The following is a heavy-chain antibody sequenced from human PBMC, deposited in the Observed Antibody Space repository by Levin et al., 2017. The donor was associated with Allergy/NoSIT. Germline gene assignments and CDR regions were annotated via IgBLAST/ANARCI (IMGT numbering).Heavy chain of an antibody. CDR3: ARVLVGPAAIRGIFDY. CDR1: GFTFSSYS. J-gene: IGHJ4*02. CDR2: ISSSSSTI. Sequence: GESLKISCAASGFTFSSYSMNWVRQAPGKGLEWVSYISSSSSTIYYADSVKGRFTISRDNAKNSLYLQMNSLRDEDTAVYYCARVLVGPAAIRGIFDYWGQGTLVTVSS. D-gene: IGHD2-2*02. V-gene: IGHV3-48*02.